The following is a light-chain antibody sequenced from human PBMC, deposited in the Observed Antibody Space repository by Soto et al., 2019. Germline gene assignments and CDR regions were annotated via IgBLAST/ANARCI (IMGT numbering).Light chain of an antibody. CDR1: QSVSSY. CDR2: DVS. Sequence: EVILTQSPATLSLSPGDRATLSCRASQSVSSYLAWYQQKPGQAPRLLIYDVSNRATGIPARFSGSGSGTDFTLTISSLEPEDFAVYFCQQRSEWPLCTFGQETKLEIK. CDR3: QQRSEWPLCT. J-gene: IGKJ2*02. V-gene: IGKV3-11*01.